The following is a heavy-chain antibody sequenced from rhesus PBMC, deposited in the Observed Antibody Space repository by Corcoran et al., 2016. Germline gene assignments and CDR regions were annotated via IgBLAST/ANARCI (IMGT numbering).Heavy chain of an antibody. CDR2: ISGSSGST. D-gene: IGHD3-3*01. V-gene: IGHV4-65*01. CDR1: GGSVSSSNW. Sequence: QMQLQESGPGLVKPSETLSLTCAVSGGSVSSSNWWRWIRQPPGKGLEWIGYISGSSGSTYYNPSLKSRVTISTDTSKNQFSLKLSSVTAADTAVYYCARCGVLQYLDWLSDFDYWGQGVLVTVSS. CDR3: ARCGVLQYLDWLSDFDY. J-gene: IGHJ4*01.